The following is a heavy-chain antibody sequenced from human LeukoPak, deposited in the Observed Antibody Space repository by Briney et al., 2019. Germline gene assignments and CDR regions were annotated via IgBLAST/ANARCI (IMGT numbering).Heavy chain of an antibody. D-gene: IGHD5-12*01. Sequence: GGSLRLSCAASGFTFSSYGMHWVRQAPGKGLEWVAVISYDGSNKYYADSVKGRFTISRDNSKNTLYLQMNSLRAEDTAVYYCAKARGRWLPSFYYFDYWGQGTLVTVSS. J-gene: IGHJ4*02. V-gene: IGHV3-30*18. CDR2: ISYDGSNK. CDR1: GFTFSSYG. CDR3: AKARGRWLPSFYYFDY.